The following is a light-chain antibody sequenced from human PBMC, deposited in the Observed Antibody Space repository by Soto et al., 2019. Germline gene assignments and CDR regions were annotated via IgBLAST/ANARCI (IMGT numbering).Light chain of an antibody. V-gene: IGLV2-8*01. CDR2: EVS. CDR1: SCDVGGYNY. Sequence: QSALTQPPSASGSPGQSVTISCTGTSCDVGGYNYVSWYQQHPGKAPKVMIYEVSERPSGVPDRFSGSKSGNTASLTVSGLQAEDEADYYCSSYAGSNNFGYVFGTGTKLTVL. CDR3: SSYAGSNNFGYV. J-gene: IGLJ1*01.